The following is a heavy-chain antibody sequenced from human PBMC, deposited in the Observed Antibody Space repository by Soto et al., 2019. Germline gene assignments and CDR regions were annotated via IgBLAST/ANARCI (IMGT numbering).Heavy chain of an antibody. CDR3: AREEAVAGHWGPFDY. Sequence: PGGSLRLSCAASGFTFSSYAMHWVRQAPGKGLEWVAVISYDGSNKYYADSVKGRFTISRDNSKNTLYLQMNSLRAEDTAVYYCAREEAVAGHWGPFDYWGQGTLVTVSS. J-gene: IGHJ4*02. CDR1: GFTFSSYA. V-gene: IGHV3-30-3*01. CDR2: ISYDGSNK. D-gene: IGHD6-19*01.